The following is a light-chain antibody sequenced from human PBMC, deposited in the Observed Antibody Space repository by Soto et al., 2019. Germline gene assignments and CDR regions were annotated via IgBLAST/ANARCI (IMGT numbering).Light chain of an antibody. CDR1: QSLLHSNGYNY. CDR2: LGS. CDR3: MQALHTPQT. Sequence: DIVMTQSPLSLPVTPGEPASISCRSSQSLLHSNGYNYLDWYLQKPGQSPQLLIYLGSNRASGVPDRIRGTGSGTDFTLKISGVEAEDVGVYYCMQALHTPQTFGQETTVEIK. J-gene: IGKJ1*01. V-gene: IGKV2-28*01.